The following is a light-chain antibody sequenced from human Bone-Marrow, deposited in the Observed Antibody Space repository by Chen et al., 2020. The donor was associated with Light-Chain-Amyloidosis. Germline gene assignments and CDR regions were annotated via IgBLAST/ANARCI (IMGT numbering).Light chain of an antibody. Sequence: SYELTQPPSVSVSPGQTARITCSGDDLPTKYAYWYQQKPGQAPVLVIHRDTERPSGISEGFSGCRSGTTAALAISGVQAEDEADYHCQSADSSGTYEVIFGGGTKLTVL. J-gene: IGLJ2*01. V-gene: IGLV3-25*03. CDR3: QSADSSGTYEVI. CDR1: DLPTKY. CDR2: RDT.